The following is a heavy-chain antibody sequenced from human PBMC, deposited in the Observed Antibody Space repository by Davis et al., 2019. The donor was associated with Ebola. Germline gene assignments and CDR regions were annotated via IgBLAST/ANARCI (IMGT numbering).Heavy chain of an antibody. CDR3: ARGQGSGSYVGIIDF. CDR1: GGSFSGYY. V-gene: IGHV4-34*01. D-gene: IGHD1-26*01. J-gene: IGHJ4*02. CDR2: INHSGST. Sequence: MPSETLSLTCAVYGGSFSGYYWSWIRQPPGKGLERIGEINHSGSTNYNPSLKSRVTISVDTSKNQFSLKLSSVTAADTAVYYCARGQGSGSYVGIIDFWGQGTLVTVSS.